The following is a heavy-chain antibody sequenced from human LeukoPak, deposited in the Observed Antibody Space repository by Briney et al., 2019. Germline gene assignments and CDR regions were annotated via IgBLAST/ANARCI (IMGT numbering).Heavy chain of an antibody. Sequence: PSETLSLTCAVSGGSISSSNWWSWVRQPPGKGLEWIGEIYHSGSTNYNPSLKSRVTISVDTSKNQFSLKLSSVTAADTAVYYCARHSRRITIFGVEPGHYFDYWGQGTLVTVSS. CDR1: GGSISSSNW. D-gene: IGHD3-3*01. V-gene: IGHV4-4*02. CDR3: ARHSRRITIFGVEPGHYFDY. J-gene: IGHJ4*02. CDR2: IYHSGST.